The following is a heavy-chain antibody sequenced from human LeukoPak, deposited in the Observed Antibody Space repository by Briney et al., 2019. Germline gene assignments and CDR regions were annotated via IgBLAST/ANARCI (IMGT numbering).Heavy chain of an antibody. Sequence: QSGGSLRLSCAASGFTVSSNYMSWVRQAPGKGLEWVSVIYSGGSTYYADSVKGRFTISRDNSKNTLYLRMNSLRAEDTAVYFCAGDDGSGSSYPEPPVDYWGQGTLVTVSS. CDR3: AGDDGSGSSYPEPPVDY. D-gene: IGHD3-10*01. J-gene: IGHJ4*02. CDR1: GFTVSSNY. V-gene: IGHV3-66*01. CDR2: IYSGGST.